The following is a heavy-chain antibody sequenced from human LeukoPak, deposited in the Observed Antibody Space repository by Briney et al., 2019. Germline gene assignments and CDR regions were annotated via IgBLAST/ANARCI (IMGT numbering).Heavy chain of an antibody. CDR2: ISSSSSYI. V-gene: IGHV3-21*01. CDR1: GFTFSSYS. J-gene: IGHJ3*02. CDR3: ARDLGVVVTIDAFDI. Sequence: PGGSLRLSCAASGFTFSSYSMNWVRQAPGKGLEWVSSISSSSSYIYYADSVKGRFTISRDHAKNSLYLQMNSLRAEDTAVYYCARDLGVVVTIDAFDIWGQGTMVTVSS. D-gene: IGHD3-22*01.